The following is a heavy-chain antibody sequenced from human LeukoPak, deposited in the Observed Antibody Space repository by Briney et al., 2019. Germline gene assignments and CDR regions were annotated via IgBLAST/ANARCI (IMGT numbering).Heavy chain of an antibody. CDR2: IYYSGST. J-gene: IGHJ4*02. V-gene: IGHV4-59*08. Sequence: SETLSLTCTVSGGSISSYYWSWIRQPPGKGLEWIGYIYYSGSTNYNPSLKSRVTISVDTSENQFSLKLSSVTAADTAVYYCAGRSLRYFDSDPYYFDYWGQGTLVTVSS. D-gene: IGHD3-9*01. CDR3: AGRSLRYFDSDPYYFDY. CDR1: GGSISSYY.